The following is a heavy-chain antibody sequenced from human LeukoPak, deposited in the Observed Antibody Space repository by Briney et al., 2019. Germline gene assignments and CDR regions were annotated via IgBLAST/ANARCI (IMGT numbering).Heavy chain of an antibody. CDR3: ARGDRSTMATLDY. J-gene: IGHJ4*02. D-gene: IGHD3-10*01. V-gene: IGHV3-7*01. Sequence: GGSLRLSCAASGFTFSSYWMSWVRQAPGKGLERVASIKQDGSEKYYVDSVKGRFTISRDDAKNSLYLQMNSLRAEDTAVYYCARGDRSTMATLDYWGQGTLVTVSS. CDR1: GFTFSSYW. CDR2: IKQDGSEK.